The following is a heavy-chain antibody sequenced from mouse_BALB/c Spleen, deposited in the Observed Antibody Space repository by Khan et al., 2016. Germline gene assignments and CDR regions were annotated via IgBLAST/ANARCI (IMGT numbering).Heavy chain of an antibody. V-gene: IGHV9-4*02. CDR2: INTHPGVP. Sequence: QIQLVQSGPELKKPGETVRISCKASGYTFTTAGMQWVQKMPGKGLKWIGWINTHPGVPKYAEDFKGRFAFSLETSASTAYLQIRNLKYEDTATYYCAGTSGNYGYFDYWGQGTALTVSS. CDR1: GYTFTTAG. D-gene: IGHD2-1*01. J-gene: IGHJ2*01. CDR3: AGTSGNYGYFDY.